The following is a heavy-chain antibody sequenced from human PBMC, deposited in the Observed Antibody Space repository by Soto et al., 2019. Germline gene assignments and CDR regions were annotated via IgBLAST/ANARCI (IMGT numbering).Heavy chain of an antibody. CDR1: GFTFSTYS. CDR3: AKDQSSGRPYFFDF. J-gene: IGHJ4*02. V-gene: IGHV3-23*01. D-gene: IGHD3-10*01. Sequence: HPGGSLRLSCAAAGFTFSTYSMTWVRQAPGKGLEWVSGITGDDDRAYYADSVKGRFTISRDISKSTLHLQMNSLRAEDTAVYYCAKDQSSGRPYFFDFWGQGTLVTVSS. CDR2: ITGDDDRA.